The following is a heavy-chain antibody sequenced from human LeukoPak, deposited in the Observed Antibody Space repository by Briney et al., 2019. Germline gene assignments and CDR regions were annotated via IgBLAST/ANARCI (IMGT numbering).Heavy chain of an antibody. CDR1: GYIFTSYA. CDR3: ARRLWCSGGSCYDYYYYGMDV. Sequence: ASVKVSCKASGYIFTSYAMHWVRQAPGQRLEWMGWINAGNGNTKYSQKFQGRVTITRDTSASTAYMELSSLRSEDTAVYYCARRLWCSGGSCYDYYYYGMDVWGQGTTVTVSS. J-gene: IGHJ6*02. D-gene: IGHD2-15*01. V-gene: IGHV1-3*01. CDR2: INAGNGNT.